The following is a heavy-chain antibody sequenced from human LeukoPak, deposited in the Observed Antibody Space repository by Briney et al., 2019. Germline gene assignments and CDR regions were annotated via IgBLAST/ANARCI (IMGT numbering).Heavy chain of an antibody. CDR3: ARGRHYCTNGVCYKMDWFDL. Sequence: SETLSLTCAVYGGSFSGYYWSGIRQPPGKGLEGIGEINHSGSTNYNPSLKSRVTISVDTSKNQFSLKLSSVTAADTAVYYCARGRHYCTNGVCYKMDWFDLWGQGTLVTVSS. CDR1: GGSFSGYY. V-gene: IGHV4-34*01. J-gene: IGHJ5*02. D-gene: IGHD2-8*01. CDR2: INHSGST.